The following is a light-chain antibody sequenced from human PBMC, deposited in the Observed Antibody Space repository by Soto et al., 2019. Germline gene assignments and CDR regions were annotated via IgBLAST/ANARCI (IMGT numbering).Light chain of an antibody. CDR2: GAS. CDR3: QQYGTSLFT. Sequence: EIVLTQSPGTLSLSPGERATLFCRASQSVSSNYLAWYQQKPGQAPRLLIYGASSRATGIPDRFSGSGSGTDFTLTISRLEPEDFAVYYCQQYGTSLFTFGPGTTVDIK. J-gene: IGKJ3*01. V-gene: IGKV3-20*01. CDR1: QSVSSNY.